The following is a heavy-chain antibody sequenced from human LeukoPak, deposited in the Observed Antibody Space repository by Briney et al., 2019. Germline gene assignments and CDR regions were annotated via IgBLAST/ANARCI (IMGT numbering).Heavy chain of an antibody. V-gene: IGHV3-30*18. CDR2: ISYDGSNK. D-gene: IGHD3-9*01. CDR3: AKDSRFDDMPPPGPDY. J-gene: IGHJ4*02. Sequence: PGRSLGLSCAASGFTFSGYGMHWVRQAPGKGLEWVAVISYDGSNKYYADSVKGRFTISRDNSKNTLYLQMNSLRAEDTAVYYCAKDSRFDDMPPPGPDYWGQGTLVTVSS. CDR1: GFTFSGYG.